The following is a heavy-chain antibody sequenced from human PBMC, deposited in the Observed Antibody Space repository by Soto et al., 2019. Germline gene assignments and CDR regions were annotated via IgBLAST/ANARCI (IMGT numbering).Heavy chain of an antibody. D-gene: IGHD2-15*01. Sequence: GGSLRLSCAASGFTFSDYYMSWIRQAPGKGLEWVSYISSSGSAIYYADSVKGRFTISRDNAKNSLYLQMNSLRVEDTAVYYCARKGCSAGSCYSTFPLRYFDSWGQGTLVTVSS. CDR1: GFTFSDYY. CDR2: ISSSGSAI. J-gene: IGHJ4*02. CDR3: ARKGCSAGSCYSTFPLRYFDS. V-gene: IGHV3-11*01.